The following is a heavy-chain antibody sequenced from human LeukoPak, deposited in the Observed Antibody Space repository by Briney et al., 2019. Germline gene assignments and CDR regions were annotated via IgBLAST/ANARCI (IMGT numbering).Heavy chain of an antibody. CDR3: ARGWSTYYYGSGRLSPPDY. CDR2: IYYSGST. CDR1: GGSISSSSYY. D-gene: IGHD3-10*01. Sequence: SETLSLTCTVSGGSISSSSYYWGWIRQPPGKGLEWIGSIYYSGSTYYNPSLKSRVTISVGTSKNQFSLKLSSVTAADTAVYYCARGWSTYYYGSGRLSPPDYWGQGTLVTVSS. V-gene: IGHV4-39*07. J-gene: IGHJ4*02.